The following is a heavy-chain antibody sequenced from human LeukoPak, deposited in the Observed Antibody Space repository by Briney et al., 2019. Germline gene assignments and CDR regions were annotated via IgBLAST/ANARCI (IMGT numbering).Heavy chain of an antibody. V-gene: IGHV4-59*01. D-gene: IGHD3-22*01. CDR2: IYYSRST. CDR3: ARVQDATYYYDSSGDDAFDI. CDR1: GGSISSYH. J-gene: IGHJ3*02. Sequence: SETLSLTCTVSGGSISSYHWSWIRQPPGKGLEWIGYIYYSRSTNYNPSLKSRVTISVDTSKNQFSLKLSSVTAADTAVYYCARVQDATYYYDSSGDDAFDIWGQGTMVTVSS.